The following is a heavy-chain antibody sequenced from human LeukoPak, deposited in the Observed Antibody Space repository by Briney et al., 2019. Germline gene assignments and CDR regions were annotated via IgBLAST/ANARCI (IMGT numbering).Heavy chain of an antibody. D-gene: IGHD3-10*01. Sequence: PSETLSLTCAVYGGSFSGYYWSWIRQPPGKGLEWIGEINHSGSTNYNPSLKSRVTISVDTSKNQFSLKLSSVTAADTAVYYCARGGRIWFGARKWFDPWGQGTLVTVSS. CDR1: GGSFSGYY. CDR3: ARGGRIWFGARKWFDP. CDR2: INHSGST. V-gene: IGHV4-34*01. J-gene: IGHJ5*02.